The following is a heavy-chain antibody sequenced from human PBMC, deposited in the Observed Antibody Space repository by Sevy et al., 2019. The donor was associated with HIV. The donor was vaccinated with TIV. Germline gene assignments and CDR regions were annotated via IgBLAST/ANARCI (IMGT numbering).Heavy chain of an antibody. V-gene: IGHV3-23*01. Sequence: GGSLRLSCAASGFNFINYGMSWVRQAPGKGLEWVSVISGSGDTTNYADSVKGRFVISRDNSKNTMYLQLNSLRAEDTAVYYCARTGSYYRTYDAFDIWGQGTMVTVSS. J-gene: IGHJ3*02. D-gene: IGHD1-26*01. CDR2: ISGSGDTT. CDR3: ARTGSYYRTYDAFDI. CDR1: GFNFINYG.